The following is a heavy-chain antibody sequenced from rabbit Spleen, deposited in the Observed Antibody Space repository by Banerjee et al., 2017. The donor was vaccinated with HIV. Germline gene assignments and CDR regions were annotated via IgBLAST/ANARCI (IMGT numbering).Heavy chain of an antibody. D-gene: IGHD4-1*01. J-gene: IGHJ4*01. CDR2: INTISGST. Sequence: EQLEESGGGLVKPEGSLTLTCKASGVSLNDKDVMCWVRQAPGKGLEWIGCINTISGSTVYASWAKGRLTISKTSSTTVTLQMTSLTAADTAIYFCARVLAGVIGWNFRLWGPGTLVTVS. CDR1: GVSLNDKDV. V-gene: IGHV1S45*01. CDR3: ARVLAGVIGWNFRL.